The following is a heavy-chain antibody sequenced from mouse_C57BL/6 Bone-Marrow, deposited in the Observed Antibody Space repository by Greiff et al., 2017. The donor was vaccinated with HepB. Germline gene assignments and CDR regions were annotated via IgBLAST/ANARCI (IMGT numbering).Heavy chain of an antibody. CDR2: INPNYGTT. J-gene: IGHJ4*01. D-gene: IGHD1-1*01. CDR1: GYAFTNYL. V-gene: IGHV1-54*01. CDR3: ARSLYYGSSYYAMDY. Sequence: VQLQQSGAELVRPGTSVKVSCKASGYAFTNYLIEWVKQRPGQGLEWIGVINPNYGTTSYNQKFKGKATLTVDQSSSTAYMQLNSLTSEDSAVYYCARSLYYGSSYYAMDYWGQGTSVTVSS.